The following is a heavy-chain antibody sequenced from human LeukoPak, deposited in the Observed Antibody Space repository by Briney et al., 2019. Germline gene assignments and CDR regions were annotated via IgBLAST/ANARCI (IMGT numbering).Heavy chain of an antibody. J-gene: IGHJ5*02. CDR2: IKYERSEK. Sequence: GGSLRLSCAASGFTFTSYWMSWVRQAPGKGLEWVANIKYERSEKYYVDSVKGRFTISRDNAKNALYLQMNSLRAEDTAVFYCARLCYGGFDPWGQGTLVTVPS. CDR3: ARLCYGGFDP. V-gene: IGHV3-7*01. CDR1: GFTFTSYW. D-gene: IGHD2-2*01.